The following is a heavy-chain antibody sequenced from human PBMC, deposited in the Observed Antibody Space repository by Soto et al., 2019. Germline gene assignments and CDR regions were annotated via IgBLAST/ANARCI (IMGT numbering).Heavy chain of an antibody. J-gene: IGHJ3*02. CDR1: GYTFTSYG. D-gene: IGHD2-8*01. CDR3: ARMPLCSSTCCYKLMVYAIQGDAFDI. Sequence: ASVKVSCKAPGYTFTSYGISWVRQAPGQGLEWMGWVSAYNGNTNYAQKLQGKVTMTTDTSTRTAYMEMRSLRPDDTAVYYCARMPLCSSTCCYKLMVYAIQGDAFDIWGQGTMVTVSS. V-gene: IGHV1-18*04. CDR2: VSAYNGNT.